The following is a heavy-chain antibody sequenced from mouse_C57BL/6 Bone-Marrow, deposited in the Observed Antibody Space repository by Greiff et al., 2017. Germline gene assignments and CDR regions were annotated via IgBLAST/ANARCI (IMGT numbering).Heavy chain of an antibody. CDR2: ISNGGGST. CDR3: ARRGYYSYYYAMDY. CDR1: GFTFSDYY. D-gene: IGHD2-12*01. Sequence: EVKLVESGGGLVQPGGSLKLSCAASGFTFSDYYMYWVRQTPEKRLEWVAYISNGGGSTYYPETVKGRFTISRDNAKNALYLQMSRLKSEDTAMYYCARRGYYSYYYAMDYWGQGTSVTVSS. V-gene: IGHV5-12*01. J-gene: IGHJ4*01.